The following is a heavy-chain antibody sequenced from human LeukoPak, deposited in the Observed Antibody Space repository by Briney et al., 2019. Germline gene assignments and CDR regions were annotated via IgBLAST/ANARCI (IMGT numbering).Heavy chain of an antibody. CDR3: ARVIAVPAAPYFDY. CDR2: IYYSGST. J-gene: IGHJ4*02. CDR1: GGSISSSSYY. V-gene: IGHV4-39*01. Sequence: SETLSLTCTVSGGSISSSSYYWGWIRQPPGKGLEWVGSIYYSGSTYYNPSLKSRVTISVDTSKNQFSLKLSSVTAADTAVYYCARVIAVPAAPYFDYWGQGTLVTVSS. D-gene: IGHD2-2*01.